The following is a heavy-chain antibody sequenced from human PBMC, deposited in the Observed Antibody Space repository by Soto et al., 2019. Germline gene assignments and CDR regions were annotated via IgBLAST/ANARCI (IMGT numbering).Heavy chain of an antibody. CDR2: ISSSGSTI. CDR1: GFTFSDYY. D-gene: IGHD3-3*01. V-gene: IGHV3-11*01. CDR3: ARGSHYDFWSGLTSYYFDY. J-gene: IGHJ4*02. Sequence: GGSLRLSCAASGFTFSDYYMSWIRQAPGKGLEWVSYISSSGSTIYYADSVKGRFTISRDNAKNSLYLQMNSLRAEDTAVYYCARGSHYDFWSGLTSYYFDYWGQGTLVTVSS.